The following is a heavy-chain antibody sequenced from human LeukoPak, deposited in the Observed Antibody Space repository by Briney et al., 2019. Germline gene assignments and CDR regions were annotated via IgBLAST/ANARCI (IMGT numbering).Heavy chain of an antibody. Sequence: ASVKVSCKASGYTFTSYGMSWVRQAPGQGLEWMGWISAYNGNTNYAQKLQGRVTMTTDTSTSTAYMELRSLRSDDTAVYYCARDLSPEYSSGWDDEYFQHWGQGTLVTVSS. CDR2: ISAYNGNT. CDR3: ARDLSPEYSSGWDDEYFQH. CDR1: GYTFTSYG. D-gene: IGHD6-19*01. V-gene: IGHV1-18*01. J-gene: IGHJ1*01.